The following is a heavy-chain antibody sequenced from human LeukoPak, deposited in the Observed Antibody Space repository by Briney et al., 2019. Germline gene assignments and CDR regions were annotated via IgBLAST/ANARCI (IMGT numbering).Heavy chain of an antibody. CDR2: INHSGST. Sequence: MPSETLSLTCAVYGGSFSGYYWSWLRQPPGKGLEWIGEINHSGSTNYNPSLKSRVTISVDTSKNQFSLKLSSVTAADTAVYYCARAKFTRIWGSYRYNDYWGQGTLVTVSS. J-gene: IGHJ4*02. CDR1: GGSFSGYY. CDR3: ARAKFTRIWGSYRYNDY. D-gene: IGHD3-16*02. V-gene: IGHV4-34*01.